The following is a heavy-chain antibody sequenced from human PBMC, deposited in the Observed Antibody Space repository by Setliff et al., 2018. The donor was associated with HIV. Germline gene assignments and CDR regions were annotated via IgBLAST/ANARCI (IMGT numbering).Heavy chain of an antibody. CDR3: CSGWYYFDY. D-gene: IGHD6-19*01. V-gene: IGHV3-9*01. CDR2: ISWDSGNR. CDR1: GFTFEDYA. Sequence: GGSLRLSCAASGFTFEDYAMHWVRQAPGKGLEWVAGISWDSGNRGYGASAEGRFTVSRDNAKNSPYLQMNSLRAEDTALYYCCSGWYYFDYWGQGTLVTSPQ. J-gene: IGHJ4*02.